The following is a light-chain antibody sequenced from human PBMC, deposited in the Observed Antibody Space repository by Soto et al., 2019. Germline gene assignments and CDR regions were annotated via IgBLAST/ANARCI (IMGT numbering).Light chain of an antibody. J-gene: IGKJ1*01. CDR3: QKYNSDPRA. V-gene: IGKV1-27*01. Sequence: DIQMTQSPSSLSASVGDRVTITCRASQGISNYLAWYQQRPGKVPKLLIYAASTLQSEVPSRFSGSGSGKDFTLTISSLKPEDVATYYCQKYNSDPRALGQGTKVDIK. CDR1: QGISNY. CDR2: AAS.